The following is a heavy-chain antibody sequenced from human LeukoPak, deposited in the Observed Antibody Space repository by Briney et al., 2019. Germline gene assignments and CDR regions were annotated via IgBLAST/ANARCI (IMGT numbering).Heavy chain of an antibody. J-gene: IGHJ3*01. D-gene: IGHD6-19*01. Sequence: SETLSLTCAVSGGSISSSNWWSWVLQPPGKGLEWIGEIYHSGSTNYNPSLKSRVTISVDKSKNQFSLKLSSVTAADTAVYYCAIQPYSSGWSSWSQGTMVTVSS. CDR3: AIQPYSSGWSS. V-gene: IGHV4-4*02. CDR2: IYHSGST. CDR1: GGSISSSNW.